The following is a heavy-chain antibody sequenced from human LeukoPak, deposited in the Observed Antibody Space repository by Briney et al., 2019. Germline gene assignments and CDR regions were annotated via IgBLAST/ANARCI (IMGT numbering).Heavy chain of an antibody. CDR2: IYYSGST. Sequence: PSETLSLTCTVSGGSISSYYWSWIRQPPGKGLEWSGYIYYSGSTNYNPSLKSRVTISVDPSKNQFSLKLSSVTAADTAVYYCARDLANWGNWYFDLWGRGTLVTVSS. J-gene: IGHJ2*01. CDR1: GGSISSYY. CDR3: ARDLANWGNWYFDL. D-gene: IGHD7-27*01. V-gene: IGHV4-59*01.